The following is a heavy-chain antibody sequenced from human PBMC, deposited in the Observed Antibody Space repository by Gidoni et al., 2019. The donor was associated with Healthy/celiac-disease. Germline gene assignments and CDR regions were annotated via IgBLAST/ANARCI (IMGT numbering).Heavy chain of an antibody. CDR2: IIPIFGTA. Sequence: QVQLVQSGAEVKKPGSSVKVSCKASGGTFSSYAISWVRQAPGQGLEWMGGIIPIFGTANYAQKFQGRVTITADKSTSTAYMELSSLRSEDTAVYYCASGGVVVVAATPGGNWFDPWGQGTLVTVSS. CDR1: GGTFSSYA. D-gene: IGHD2-15*01. J-gene: IGHJ5*02. V-gene: IGHV1-69*06. CDR3: ASGGVVVVAATPGGNWFDP.